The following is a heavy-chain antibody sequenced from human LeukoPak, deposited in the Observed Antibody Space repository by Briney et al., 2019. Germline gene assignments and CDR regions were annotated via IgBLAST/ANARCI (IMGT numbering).Heavy chain of an antibody. CDR2: ISGSGSHA. CDR1: GFSFGSYA. CDR3: GSGPVGTTVP. D-gene: IGHD1-1*01. Sequence: GGSLRLSCAASGFSFGSYAMGWTRQAPAQGLEWVSAISGSGSHANYAESVKGRFTISRDNSKNTLYLQMHSLIAADTAVYYCGSGPVGTTVPWGQGTLVTVSS. V-gene: IGHV3-23*01. J-gene: IGHJ5*02.